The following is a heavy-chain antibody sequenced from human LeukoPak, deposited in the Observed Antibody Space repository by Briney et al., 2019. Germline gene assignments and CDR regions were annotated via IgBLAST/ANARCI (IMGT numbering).Heavy chain of an antibody. V-gene: IGHV7-4-1*02. CDR2: INTNTGNP. D-gene: IGHD2-2*01. J-gene: IGHJ3*02. CDR1: GYTFTSYA. CDR3: ARAPPTRYCSSTSCYAAAFDI. Sequence: ASVKVSCKASGYTFTSYAMNWVRQAPGQGLEWMGWINTNTGNPTYAQGFTGRFVFSLDTSVSTAYLQISSLKAEDTAVYYCARAPPTRYCSSTSCYAAAFDIWGQGTMVTVSS.